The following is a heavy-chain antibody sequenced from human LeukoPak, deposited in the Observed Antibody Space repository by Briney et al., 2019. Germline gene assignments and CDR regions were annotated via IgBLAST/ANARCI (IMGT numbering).Heavy chain of an antibody. D-gene: IGHD3-9*01. CDR2: ISASGGTT. J-gene: IGHJ4*02. V-gene: IGHV3-23*01. Sequence: GGSLRLSCAASGFTFSSYALSWVRQAPGKGLEWVSVISASGGTTYYADSVKGRFTISRDTSKDTVYLQMHSLRAEDTAVYYCAKGDVLPSYPTFDYWGQGTLVTLSS. CDR1: GFTFSSYA. CDR3: AKGDVLPSYPTFDY.